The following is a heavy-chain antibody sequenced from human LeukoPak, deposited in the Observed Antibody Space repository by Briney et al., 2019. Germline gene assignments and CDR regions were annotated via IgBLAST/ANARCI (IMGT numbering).Heavy chain of an antibody. J-gene: IGHJ3*02. CDR2: IYYSGST. CDR3: ARVRYCSGGSCYSGAFDI. CDR1: GGSISSGGYY. D-gene: IGHD2-15*01. Sequence: SETLSLTCTVSGGSISSGGYYWSWIRQHRGKGLEWIGYIYYSGSTYYNPSLKSRVTISVDTSKNQFSLKLSSVTAADTAVYYCARVRYCSGGSCYSGAFDIWGQGTMVTVSS. V-gene: IGHV4-31*03.